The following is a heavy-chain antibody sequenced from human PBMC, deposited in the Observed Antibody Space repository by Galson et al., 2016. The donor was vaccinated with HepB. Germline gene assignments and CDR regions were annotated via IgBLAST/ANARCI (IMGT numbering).Heavy chain of an antibody. Sequence: SLRLSCAASGFIFSNYWLSWIRQAPGKGLEWVANIKEDGSEKYYLDSGKGRFTVSRDDAKNSLYLQMNDLRAEDTAVYYCVRIGFEDFGDKIGAFDIWGQGTMVTVSS. V-gene: IGHV3-7*01. CDR1: GFIFSNYW. J-gene: IGHJ3*02. CDR2: IKEDGSEK. D-gene: IGHD4-17*01. CDR3: VRIGFEDFGDKIGAFDI.